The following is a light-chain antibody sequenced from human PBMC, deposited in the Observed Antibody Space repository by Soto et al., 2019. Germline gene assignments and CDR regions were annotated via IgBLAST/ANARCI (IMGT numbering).Light chain of an antibody. CDR3: SSYTSSSTLDVV. CDR1: SSDVGGYNY. Sequence: QSVLTQPASVSGSPGQSITISCTGTSSDVGGYNYVSWYQQHPGKAPKLMIYEVSNRPSGVSNRFSGSKSGNTASLTISGLQAEDEVDYYCSSYTSSSTLDVVFGGGTKLTVL. CDR2: EVS. J-gene: IGLJ2*01. V-gene: IGLV2-14*01.